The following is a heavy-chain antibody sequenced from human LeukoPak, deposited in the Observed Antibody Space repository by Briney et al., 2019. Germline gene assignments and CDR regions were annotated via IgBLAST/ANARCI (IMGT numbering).Heavy chain of an antibody. CDR3: ARDSNIARFFI. Sequence: PSETLSLTCTVSGHSIINSFYWGWIRQSPGKDLEWIGSSHHSGSTYYNPSLKSRVTISLDTSKNQFSLKLTSVTAADTAVYFCARDSNIARFFIWGQGTLVTVSS. J-gene: IGHJ4*02. CDR2: SHHSGST. V-gene: IGHV4-38-2*02. CDR1: GHSIINSFY. D-gene: IGHD4-11*01.